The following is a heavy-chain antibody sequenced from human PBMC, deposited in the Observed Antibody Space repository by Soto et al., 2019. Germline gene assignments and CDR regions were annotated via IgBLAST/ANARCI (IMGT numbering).Heavy chain of an antibody. J-gene: IGHJ4*02. CDR3: ARDYENASGLDY. V-gene: IGHV1-3*01. CDR2: INAGNGNT. CDR1: GYTFTGYA. D-gene: IGHD3-16*01. Sequence: ASVKVSCKASGYTFTGYAMHWVRQAPGQRLEWMGWINAGNGNTKYSQKFQGRVTITRDTSASTAYMELSSLRSEDTAVYYCARDYENASGLDYWGQGTQVTVSS.